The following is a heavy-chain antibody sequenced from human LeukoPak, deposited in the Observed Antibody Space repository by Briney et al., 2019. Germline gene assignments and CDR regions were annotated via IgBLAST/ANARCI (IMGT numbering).Heavy chain of an antibody. D-gene: IGHD3-16*01. J-gene: IGHJ6*02. Sequence: GRSLRLSCAASGFTFDDYAMHWVRQAPGKGLEWVSGISWNSGSIGYADSVKGRFTISRDNAKNFLYLQMNSLRAEDTALYYCAKDMGGPQPYYYYYGMDVWGQGTTVTVSS. CDR3: AKDMGGPQPYYYYYGMDV. CDR2: ISWNSGSI. CDR1: GFTFDDYA. V-gene: IGHV3-9*01.